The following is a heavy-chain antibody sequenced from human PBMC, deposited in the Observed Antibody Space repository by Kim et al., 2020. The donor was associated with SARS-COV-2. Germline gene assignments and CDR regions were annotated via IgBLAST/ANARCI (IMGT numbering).Heavy chain of an antibody. CDR3: AKDIWDYSGMDA. CDR2: T. V-gene: IGHV3-23*01. D-gene: IGHD3-16*01. Sequence: TYHGDAVKGRLTISRDTSRNALYLHMNSLRPGDTAIYYCAKDIWDYSGMDAWGQGTTVTVSS. J-gene: IGHJ6*02.